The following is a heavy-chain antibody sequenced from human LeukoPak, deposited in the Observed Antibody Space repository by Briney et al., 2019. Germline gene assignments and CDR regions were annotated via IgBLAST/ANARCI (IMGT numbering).Heavy chain of an antibody. J-gene: IGHJ1*01. CDR3: ASLNGDAEYFQH. D-gene: IGHD7-27*01. CDR2: IYYTGTT. CDR1: AGSVSNGNYY. V-gene: IGHV4-61*01. Sequence: SETLSLTCTVSAGSVSNGNYYWSWLRQPPGKALEWIGYIYYTGTTYYIPSLEGRVTISVDTSKNQFSVKLNSVTAADTAVYYCASLNGDAEYFQHWGQGTLVTVSS.